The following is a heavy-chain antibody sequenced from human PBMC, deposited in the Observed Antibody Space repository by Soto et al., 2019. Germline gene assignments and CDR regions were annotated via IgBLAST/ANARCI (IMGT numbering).Heavy chain of an antibody. Sequence: QVQLVQSGAEVKKPGASVKVSCKASGYTFTSYGISWMRQAPGQGLEWMGWISAYNGNTNYAQKLQGRVTMTTDTSTNTDYMELRVLRSDETAVYYCASKRWCGDGMDVWGQGTTVTVSS. D-gene: IGHD3-10*01. V-gene: IGHV1-18*01. CDR3: ASKRWCGDGMDV. CDR1: GYTFTSYG. J-gene: IGHJ6*02. CDR2: ISAYNGNT.